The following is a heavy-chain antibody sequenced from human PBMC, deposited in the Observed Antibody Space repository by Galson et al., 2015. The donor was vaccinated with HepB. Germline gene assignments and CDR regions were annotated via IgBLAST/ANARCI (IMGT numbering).Heavy chain of an antibody. Sequence: SLRLSFAASGFTLSNAWLIWVRQAPGKGLEWVGRIKSKTDGGTTDYAAPVKGRFTISRDDSKTTLYLQMNSLKTEDTAVYYCTTDLQSIVDYWGQGTLVTVSS. CDR3: TTDLQSIVDY. D-gene: IGHD3-16*02. CDR2: IKSKTDGGTT. CDR1: GFTLSNAW. J-gene: IGHJ4*02. V-gene: IGHV3-15*07.